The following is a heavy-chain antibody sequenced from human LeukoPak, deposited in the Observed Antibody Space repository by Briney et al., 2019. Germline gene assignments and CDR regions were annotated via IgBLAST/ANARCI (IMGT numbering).Heavy chain of an antibody. Sequence: GGSLRLSCAASGFTFSSYAMSWVRQAPGKGLEWVSAISGSGGSTYYADSVKGRFTISRDNSKDTLYLQMNSLRAEDTAVYYCANGRDGYNPGYFDYWGQGTLVTVSS. V-gene: IGHV3-23*01. J-gene: IGHJ4*02. CDR2: ISGSGGST. D-gene: IGHD5-24*01. CDR3: ANGRDGYNPGYFDY. CDR1: GFTFSSYA.